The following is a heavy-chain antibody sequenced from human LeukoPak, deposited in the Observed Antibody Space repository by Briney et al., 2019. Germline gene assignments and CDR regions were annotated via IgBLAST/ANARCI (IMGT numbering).Heavy chain of an antibody. CDR2: INHSGST. J-gene: IGHJ4*02. CDR3: ARGKFKYSYDY. V-gene: IGHV4-34*01. D-gene: IGHD5-18*01. Sequence: KSSETLCLTCAVYGGSFSGYYWSWIRQPPGKGLEWIGEINHSGSTNYNPSLKSRVTISVDTSKNQFSLKLSSVTAADTAVYYCARGKFKYSYDYWGQGTLVTVSS. CDR1: GGSFSGYY.